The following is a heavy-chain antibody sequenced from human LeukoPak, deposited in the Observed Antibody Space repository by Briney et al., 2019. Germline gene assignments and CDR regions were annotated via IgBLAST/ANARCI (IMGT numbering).Heavy chain of an antibody. CDR2: IYHSGST. V-gene: IGHV4-38-2*02. CDR3: AREIPATQPYDY. Sequence: SETLSLTCTVSGYSISSGYYWGWIRQPPGKGLEWIGSIYHSGSTYYNPSLKSRVTISVDTSKNQFSLKLSSVTAADTAVYYCAREIPATQPYDYWGQGTLVTVSS. J-gene: IGHJ4*02. CDR1: GYSISSGYY. D-gene: IGHD2-2*01.